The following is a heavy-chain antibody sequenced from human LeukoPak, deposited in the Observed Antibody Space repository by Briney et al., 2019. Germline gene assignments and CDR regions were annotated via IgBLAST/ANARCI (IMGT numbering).Heavy chain of an antibody. CDR1: GFTFSSYG. J-gene: IGHJ4*02. CDR2: ISYDGNNK. CDR3: AKDIQQLDY. V-gene: IGHV3-30*18. D-gene: IGHD6-13*01. Sequence: PGRSLRLSCAASGFTFSSYGMHWVRQAPGKGLEWVAVISYDGNNKYYADSVKGRFTISRDDSKNTLYLQMNSLRAEDTAVYYCAKDIQQLDYWGQGTLVTVSS.